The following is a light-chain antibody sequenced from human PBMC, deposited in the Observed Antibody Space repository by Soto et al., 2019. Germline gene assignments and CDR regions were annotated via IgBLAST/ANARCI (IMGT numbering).Light chain of an antibody. J-gene: IGKJ4*01. CDR1: QSVGSSY. V-gene: IGKV3-20*01. CDR3: QQYGSSPLT. Sequence: EIVLTQSPGTLSLSPGERATLSCRSSQSVGSSYLAWYQQKPGQAPRLLIYGASSRATGIPDRFSGSGSGTDFTLTISRLEPEDFAVYYCQQYGSSPLTFGGGTMVDI. CDR2: GAS.